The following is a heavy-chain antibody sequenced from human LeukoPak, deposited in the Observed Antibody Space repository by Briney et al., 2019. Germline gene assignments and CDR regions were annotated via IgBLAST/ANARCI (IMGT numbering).Heavy chain of an antibody. CDR1: GYTFTSYD. V-gene: IGHV1-69*06. D-gene: IGHD2-2*02. CDR2: IIPIFGTA. J-gene: IGHJ6*03. Sequence: ASVKVSCKASGYTFTSYDINWVRQATGQGLEWMGGIIPIFGTAHYAQKFQGRVTITADKSTSTAYMELSSLRSEDTAVYYCARSPRDIVVVPAAIGYMDVWGKGTTVTVSS. CDR3: ARSPRDIVVVPAAIGYMDV.